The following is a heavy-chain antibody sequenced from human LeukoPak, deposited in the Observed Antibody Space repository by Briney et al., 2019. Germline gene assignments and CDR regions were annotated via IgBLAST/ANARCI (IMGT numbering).Heavy chain of an antibody. Sequence: GGSLRLSCAASGFTFSDYYMSWIRQAPGKGLEWASYISSSGSTIYYADSVKGRFTISRDNAKNSLYLQMNSLRAEDTAVYYCARDQSGAYCSSTSCYENYYYYMDVWGKGTTVTVSS. D-gene: IGHD2-2*01. CDR2: ISSSGSTI. J-gene: IGHJ6*03. V-gene: IGHV3-11*04. CDR3: ARDQSGAYCSSTSCYENYYYYMDV. CDR1: GFTFSDYY.